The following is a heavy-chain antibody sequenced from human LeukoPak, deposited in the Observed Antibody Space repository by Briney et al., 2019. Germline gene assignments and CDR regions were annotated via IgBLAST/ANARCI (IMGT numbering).Heavy chain of an antibody. D-gene: IGHD6-6*01. CDR2: ISSSSSTK. CDR3: ARELYSSSSVYPYYYMDV. CDR1: GFTFSSYS. V-gene: IGHV3-48*01. Sequence: PGGSLRLSCAASGFTFSSYSMNWVRQAPGKGREWGSYISSSSSTKYYADSVKGRFSISRDNAKNSLYLQMNSLRAEDTAVYYCARELYSSSSVYPYYYMDVWGKGTTVTVSS. J-gene: IGHJ6*03.